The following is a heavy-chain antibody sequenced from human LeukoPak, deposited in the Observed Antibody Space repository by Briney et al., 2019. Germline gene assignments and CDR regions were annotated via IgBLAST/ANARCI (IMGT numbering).Heavy chain of an antibody. CDR3: ARVSSSWYQDWYFDL. Sequence: SSETLSLTCTVSGGSISSYYWSWIRQPAGKGLEWIGRIDTSGNTNYKPSLKSRVTMSVDTSKNQFSLKLNSVTAADTAVYYCARVSSSWYQDWYFDLWGRGTLVTVSS. CDR2: IDTSGNT. D-gene: IGHD6-13*01. J-gene: IGHJ2*01. CDR1: GGSISSYY. V-gene: IGHV4-4*07.